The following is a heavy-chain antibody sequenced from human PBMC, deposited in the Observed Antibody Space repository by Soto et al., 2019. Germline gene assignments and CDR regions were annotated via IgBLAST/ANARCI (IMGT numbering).Heavy chain of an antibody. V-gene: IGHV3-23*01. CDR1: GFTSSSYA. CDR3: AKDDYDFWSGSLNYYYYGMDV. J-gene: IGHJ6*02. D-gene: IGHD3-3*01. CDR2: ISGSGGST. Sequence: RLSCAASGFTSSSYAMSWVRQAPGKGLEWVSAISGSGGSTYYADSAKGRFTISRDNSKNTLYLQMNSLRAEDTAVYYCAKDDYDFWSGSLNYYYYGMDVWGQGTTVTVSS.